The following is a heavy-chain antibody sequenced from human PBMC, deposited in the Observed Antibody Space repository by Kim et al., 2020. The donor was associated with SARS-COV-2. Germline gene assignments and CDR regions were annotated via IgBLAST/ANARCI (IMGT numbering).Heavy chain of an antibody. J-gene: IGHJ4*02. V-gene: IGHV1-2*02. CDR1: GYTFTGYY. CDR3: ARVEAAMVPYFDY. Sequence: ASVKVSCKASGYTFTGYYMHWVRQAPGQGLEWMGWINPNSGGTNYAQKFQGRVTMTRDTSISTAYMELSRLRSDDTAVYYCARVEAAMVPYFDYWGQGTLVTVSS. CDR2: INPNSGGT. D-gene: IGHD5-18*01.